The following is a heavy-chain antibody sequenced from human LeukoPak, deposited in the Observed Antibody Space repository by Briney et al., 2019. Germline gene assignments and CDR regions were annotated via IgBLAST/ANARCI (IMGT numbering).Heavy chain of an antibody. CDR3: AAKQQLVPNGDAFDI. V-gene: IGHV3-23*01. CDR2: ISGSGGST. Sequence: GGSLRLSCAASGFTFSSYAMSWVRQAPGKGLEWVSAISGSGGSTYYADSVKGRFTISRDNSKNTLYLQMNSLRAEDTAVYYRAAKQQLVPNGDAFDIWGQGTMVTVSS. CDR1: GFTFSSYA. J-gene: IGHJ3*02. D-gene: IGHD6-13*01.